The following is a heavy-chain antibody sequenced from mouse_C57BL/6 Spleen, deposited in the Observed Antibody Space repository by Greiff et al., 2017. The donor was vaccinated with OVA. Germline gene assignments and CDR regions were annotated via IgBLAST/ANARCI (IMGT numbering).Heavy chain of an antibody. J-gene: IGHJ4*01. CDR1: GFTFSDYG. D-gene: IGHD2-3*01. CDR3: ARPGYDGYLYAMDY. V-gene: IGHV5-17*01. CDR2: ISSGSSTI. Sequence: EVQLVESGGGLVKPGGSLKLSCAASGFTFSDYGMHWVRQAPEKGLEWVAYISSGSSTIYYADTVKGRFTISRDNAKNTLFLQMTSLRSEDTAMYYCARPGYDGYLYAMDYWGQGTSVTVSS.